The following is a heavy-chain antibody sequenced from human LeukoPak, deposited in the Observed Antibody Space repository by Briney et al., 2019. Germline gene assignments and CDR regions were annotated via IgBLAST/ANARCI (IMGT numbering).Heavy chain of an antibody. CDR3: ARTHYDFWSGYPSPPDY. J-gene: IGHJ4*02. CDR1: GDSIRGYY. Sequence: PSETLSLTCTVSGDSIRGYYWTWIRQPPGKGLEWIGYIYFSGNTNYNPSLKSRVTISVDTSKNQFSLKLSSVTAADTAVYYCARTHYDFWSGYPSPPDYWGQGTLVTVSS. CDR2: IYFSGNT. D-gene: IGHD3-3*01. V-gene: IGHV4-59*01.